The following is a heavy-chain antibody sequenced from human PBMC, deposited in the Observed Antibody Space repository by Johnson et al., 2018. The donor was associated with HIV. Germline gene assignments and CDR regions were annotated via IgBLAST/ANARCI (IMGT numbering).Heavy chain of an antibody. CDR2: ISYDGSNK. CDR1: GFTFSSYA. Sequence: QVQLVEYGGGVVQPGRSLRLSCAASGFTFSSYAMHWVRQAPGKGLEWVAVISYDGSNKYYADSVKGRFTISRDNSKNTLYLQMNSLRAEDTAVYYCAETPGIAAAGTGYAFDIWGQGTMVTVSS. D-gene: IGHD6-13*01. J-gene: IGHJ3*02. V-gene: IGHV3-30-3*01. CDR3: AETPGIAAAGTGYAFDI.